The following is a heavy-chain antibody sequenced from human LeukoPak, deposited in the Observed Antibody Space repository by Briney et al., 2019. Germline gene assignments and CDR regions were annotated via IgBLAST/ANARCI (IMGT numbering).Heavy chain of an antibody. D-gene: IGHD2-21*02. CDR2: IKTDGSIT. CDR1: GFAFSFFA. V-gene: IGHV3-74*01. CDR3: ARDGDAPMTDFDY. Sequence: GGSLRLSCEASGFAFSFFAMSWLRQPPGKGLAWVSCIKTDGSITAYAGSVKGRFTISRGNAKNTLYLQMNSLRADDTAVYYCARDGDAPMTDFDYWGQGTLVTVSS. J-gene: IGHJ4*02.